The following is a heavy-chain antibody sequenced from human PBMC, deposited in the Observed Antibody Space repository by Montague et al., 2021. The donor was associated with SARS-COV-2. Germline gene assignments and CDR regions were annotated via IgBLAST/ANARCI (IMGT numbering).Heavy chain of an antibody. V-gene: IGHV4-59*08. Sequence: SETLSLTCTVSAGSINNHYWSWIRQTPGKELEWIAYVYFSGTASYNPSLKSRVTISVDTSRNQFSLQLTSVTAADTAVYYCARRPSSGWSFDFWGQGALVTVS. J-gene: IGHJ4*02. CDR3: ARRPSSGWSFDF. CDR2: VYFSGTA. D-gene: IGHD6-19*01. CDR1: AGSINNHY.